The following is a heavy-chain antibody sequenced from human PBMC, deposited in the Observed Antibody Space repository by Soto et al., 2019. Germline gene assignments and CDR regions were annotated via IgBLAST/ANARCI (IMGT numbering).Heavy chain of an antibody. CDR3: ARISGGDCGGDCFQLGY. Sequence: QVQLVQSGAEVKKPGSSVKVSCKASGGTFSSYAISWVRQAPGQGREWMGGIIPIFGTANYAQKFQGRVTITADESTSTADMELSSLRSEDTAGYYCARISGGDCGGDCFQLGYWGQGTLVTVSS. CDR1: GGTFSSYA. V-gene: IGHV1-69*12. CDR2: IIPIFGTA. D-gene: IGHD2-21*02. J-gene: IGHJ4*02.